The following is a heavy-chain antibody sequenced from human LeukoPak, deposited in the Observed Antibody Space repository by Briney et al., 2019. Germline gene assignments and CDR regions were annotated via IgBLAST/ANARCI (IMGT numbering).Heavy chain of an antibody. CDR1: GFTFSSYS. D-gene: IGHD4/OR15-4a*01. Sequence: GGSLRLYCAASGFTFSSYSMNWVRQAPGKGLEWVSSISSSSSYIYYADSVKGRFTISRDNAKNSLYLQVSRLRAEDTAVYYCVKSSTNYGGWFDSWGQGTLVTVSS. J-gene: IGHJ5*01. V-gene: IGHV3-21*01. CDR3: VKSSTNYGGWFDS. CDR2: ISSSSSYI.